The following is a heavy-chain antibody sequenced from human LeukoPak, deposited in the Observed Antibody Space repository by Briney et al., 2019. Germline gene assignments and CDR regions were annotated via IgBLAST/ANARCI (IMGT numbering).Heavy chain of an antibody. Sequence: SETLSLICTVSGCSISSYYWSWIRQPPGKGLEWIGYIYYSGSTNYNPSLKSRVTISVDTSKNQFSLKLSSVTAADTAVYYCARSQYISSWRTGFDYGGQGTLVTVCS. CDR2: IYYSGST. CDR3: ARSQYISSWRTGFDY. J-gene: IGHJ4*02. V-gene: IGHV4-59*01. CDR1: GCSISSYY. D-gene: IGHD6-13*01.